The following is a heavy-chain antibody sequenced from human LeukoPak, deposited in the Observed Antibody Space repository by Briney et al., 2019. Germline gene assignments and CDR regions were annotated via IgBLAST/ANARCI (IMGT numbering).Heavy chain of an antibody. J-gene: IGHJ5*02. CDR2: MNPNSGNT. V-gene: IGHV1-8*01. CDR1: GKPLPVM. CDR3: ARGNRWFDP. Sequence: ASVKVSCRASGKPLPVMITNGVRQPTGQGLEWMGWMNPNSGNTGYAQKFQGRVTMTRNTSISTAYMELSSLRSEDTAVYYCARGNRWFDPWGQGTLVTVSS.